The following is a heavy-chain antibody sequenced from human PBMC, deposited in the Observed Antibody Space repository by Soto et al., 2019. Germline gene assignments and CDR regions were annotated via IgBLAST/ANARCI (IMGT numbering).Heavy chain of an antibody. CDR2: IYYSGST. D-gene: IGHD7-27*01. V-gene: IGHV4-39*01. J-gene: IGHJ4*02. Sequence: QLQLQESGPGLVKPSETLSLTCTVSGGSISSSSYYWGWIRQPPGKGLEWIGSIYYSGSTYYNPSLKSRVTISVDTSKNQFSLKLSSVTAADTAVYYCARLNFANWYYFDYWGQGTLVTVSS. CDR3: ARLNFANWYYFDY. CDR1: GGSISSSSYY.